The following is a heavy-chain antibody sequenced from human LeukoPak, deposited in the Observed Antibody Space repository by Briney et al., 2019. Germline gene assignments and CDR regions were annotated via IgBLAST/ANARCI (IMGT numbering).Heavy chain of an antibody. D-gene: IGHD3-3*01. V-gene: IGHV3-23*01. CDR2: ISGSGGST. Sequence: PGGSLRLSCAASGFTFSSYAMSWVRQAPGKGLEWVSAISGSGGSTYYADSVKGRFTISRDNSKNTLYLQMGSLRAEDMAVYYCARGGSRSGYLSPFDYWGQGTLVTVSS. J-gene: IGHJ4*02. CDR1: GFTFSSYA. CDR3: ARGGSRSGYLSPFDY.